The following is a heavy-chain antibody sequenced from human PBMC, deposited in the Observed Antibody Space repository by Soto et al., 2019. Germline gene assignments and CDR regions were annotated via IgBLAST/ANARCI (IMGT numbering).Heavy chain of an antibody. CDR3: ARDLPPRNFDY. Sequence: GGSLRLSCAPSGLTFSSNSMNWVRQAPGKGLEWVSSISTSSSYIYYADSVKGRFTISRDNAKNSLYLQMNSLRAEDTAVYYCARDLPPRNFDYWGQGTLVTVSS. CDR2: ISTSSSYI. V-gene: IGHV3-21*01. CDR1: GLTFSSNS. J-gene: IGHJ4*02. D-gene: IGHD6-6*01.